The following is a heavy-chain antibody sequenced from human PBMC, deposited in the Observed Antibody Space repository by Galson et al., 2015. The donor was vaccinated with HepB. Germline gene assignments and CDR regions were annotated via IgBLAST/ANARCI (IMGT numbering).Heavy chain of an antibody. J-gene: IGHJ4*02. D-gene: IGHD6-19*01. CDR3: ARVIAVAGTTR. CDR1: GFTFSDHY. Sequence: SLRLSCAASGFTFSDHYMDWVRQAPGKGLEWVGRTRNKANSYTTEYAASVKGRFTISRDDSKNSLYLQMNSLKTEDTAVYYCARVIAVAGTTRWGQGTLVTVSS. V-gene: IGHV3-72*01. CDR2: TRNKANSYTT.